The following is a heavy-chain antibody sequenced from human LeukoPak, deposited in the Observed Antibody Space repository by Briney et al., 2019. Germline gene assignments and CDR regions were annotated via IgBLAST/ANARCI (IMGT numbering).Heavy chain of an antibody. CDR3: ARQDYSDSDFHY. CDR2: INPNSGGT. Sequence: ASVKVSCKTSGYTFTDYYIHWERQAPGQGLEWMGWINPNSGGTKYAQHFQGRVTMTRDTSINTAYMELSRLISDDTAVYYCARQDYSDSDFHYWGQGTLVTVSS. CDR1: GYTFTDYY. J-gene: IGHJ4*02. V-gene: IGHV1-2*02. D-gene: IGHD4-11*01.